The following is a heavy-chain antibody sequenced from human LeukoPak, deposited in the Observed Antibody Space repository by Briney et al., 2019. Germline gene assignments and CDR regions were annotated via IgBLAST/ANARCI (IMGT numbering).Heavy chain of an antibody. CDR2: IYSGGST. J-gene: IGHJ4*02. Sequence: GGSLRLSCAASGFTVSSNYMSWVRQAPGKGLEWVSVIYSGGSTYYADSVKGRFTISRDNPKNTLYLQMNSLRAEDTAVYYCAKDANSGYDYGDYWGQGTLVTVSS. CDR3: AKDANSGYDYGDY. D-gene: IGHD5-12*01. CDR1: GFTVSSNY. V-gene: IGHV3-53*01.